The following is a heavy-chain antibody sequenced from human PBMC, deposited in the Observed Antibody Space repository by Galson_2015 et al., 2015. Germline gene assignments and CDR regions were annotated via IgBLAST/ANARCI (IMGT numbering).Heavy chain of an antibody. CDR3: ARVKEGAADY. D-gene: IGHD1-26*01. CDR1: GFTFSSYA. V-gene: IGHV3-64*01. CDR2: ISSNGGST. Sequence: SLRLSCAASGFTFSSYAMHWVRQAPGKGLEYVSAISSNGGSTYYANSVKGRFTISRDNSKNTLYLQMGSLRAEDMAVYYCARVKEGAADYWGQGTLVTVSS. J-gene: IGHJ4*02.